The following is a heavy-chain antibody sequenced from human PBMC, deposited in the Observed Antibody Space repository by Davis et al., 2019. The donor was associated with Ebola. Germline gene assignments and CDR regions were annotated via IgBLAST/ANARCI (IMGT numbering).Heavy chain of an antibody. CDR1: GFTFGSYD. Sequence: PGGSLRLSCAASGFTFGSYDMHWVRQATGKGLEWVSAIGAAGDTYYPVSVEGRFTISRENAKNSLYLQMNSLRAEDTAVYYCARAGFGSTWFDCWGQGILVTVSS. D-gene: IGHD6-13*01. CDR3: ARAGFGSTWFDC. V-gene: IGHV3-13*01. J-gene: IGHJ5*01. CDR2: IGAAGDT.